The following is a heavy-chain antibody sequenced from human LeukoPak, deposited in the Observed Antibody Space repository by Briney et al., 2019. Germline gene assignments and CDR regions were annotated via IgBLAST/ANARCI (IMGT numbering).Heavy chain of an antibody. CDR1: GGSFSGYY. CDR3: ALELPHLDY. CDR2: IYTSGST. D-gene: IGHD1-7*01. V-gene: IGHV4-59*10. J-gene: IGHJ4*02. Sequence: SETLSLTCAVYGGSFSGYYWSWIRQPAGKGLEWIGRIYTSGSTNYNPSLKSRVTISVDTSKNQFSLKLSSVTAADTAVYYCALELPHLDYWGQGTLVTVSP.